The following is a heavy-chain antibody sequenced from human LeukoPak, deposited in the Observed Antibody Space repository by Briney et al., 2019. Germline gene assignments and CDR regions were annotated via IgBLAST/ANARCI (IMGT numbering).Heavy chain of an antibody. V-gene: IGHV3-33*06. CDR1: GFTFSAYG. D-gene: IGHD3-22*01. Sequence: GGSLRLSCATSGFTFSAYGMHWVRQAPGKGLEWVAVIWYDGSDKYYADSVKGRFTISRDNSKNKLYLQMNSLRAEDTAVYYCAKDPDTSGSAEYFQHWGQGTQVTVSS. CDR2: IWYDGSDK. CDR3: AKDPDTSGSAEYFQH. J-gene: IGHJ1*01.